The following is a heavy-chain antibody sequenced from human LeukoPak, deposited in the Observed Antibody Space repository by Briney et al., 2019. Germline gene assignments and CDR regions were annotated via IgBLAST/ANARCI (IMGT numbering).Heavy chain of an antibody. D-gene: IGHD1-14*01. J-gene: IGHJ6*02. CDR3: ARDVPPYLTSPWGLDV. CDR1: GFTVSGNY. V-gene: IGHV3-66*01. CDR2: ISGDSTT. Sequence: GSLRLSCAASGFTVSGNYISWVRQAPGKGLEWVSLISGDSTTYYADPVQGRFTISRDNSKNTVHLQMNSLRPEDAALYYCARDVPPYLTSPWGLDVWGQGTTVIVSS.